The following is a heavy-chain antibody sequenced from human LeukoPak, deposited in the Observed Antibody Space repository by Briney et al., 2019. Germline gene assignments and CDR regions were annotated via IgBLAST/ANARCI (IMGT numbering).Heavy chain of an antibody. Sequence: ASVKVSCKVSGYTLTELSMHWVRQAPGKGLEWMGGFDPEDGETIYAQKFQGRVTMTEDTSTDTAYMGLSSLRSEDTAVYYCATAYCSGGSCYYYMDVWGKGTTVTVSS. J-gene: IGHJ6*03. V-gene: IGHV1-24*01. CDR1: GYTLTELS. CDR2: FDPEDGET. D-gene: IGHD2-15*01. CDR3: ATAYCSGGSCYYYMDV.